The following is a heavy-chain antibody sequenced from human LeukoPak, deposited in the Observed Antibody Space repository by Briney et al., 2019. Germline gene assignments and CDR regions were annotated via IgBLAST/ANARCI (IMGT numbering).Heavy chain of an antibody. J-gene: IGHJ4*02. V-gene: IGHV3-48*03. Sequence: PGGSLRLSCTASGFTFSTYEMNWVRQAPGKGLEWVAYISGGGGTIYYADSVQGRFTITRDNAKNSLYLQMNSLRAEDTAVYYCTQAVPSYFDCWGPGALVTVSS. D-gene: IGHD2-15*01. CDR2: ISGGGGTI. CDR3: TQAVPSYFDC. CDR1: GFTFSTYE.